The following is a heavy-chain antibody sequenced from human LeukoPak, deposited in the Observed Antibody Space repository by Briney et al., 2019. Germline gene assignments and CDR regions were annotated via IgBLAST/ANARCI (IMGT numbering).Heavy chain of an antibody. CDR1: GGSFSGYY. J-gene: IGHJ4*02. Sequence: SETLSLTCAVYGGSFSGYYWSWIRQPPGKGLEWIGEINHSGSTNYNPSLKSRVTISVDTSKNQFSLKLSSVTAADTAVYYCARHASTAIPATFDYWGQGTLVTVSS. D-gene: IGHD2-21*02. CDR2: INHSGST. CDR3: ARHASTAIPATFDY. V-gene: IGHV4-34*01.